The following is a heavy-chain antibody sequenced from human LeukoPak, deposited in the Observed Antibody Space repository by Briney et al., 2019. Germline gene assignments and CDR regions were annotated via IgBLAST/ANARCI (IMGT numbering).Heavy chain of an antibody. J-gene: IGHJ4*02. D-gene: IGHD2-8*02. CDR1: GGSISSGGYY. CDR3: AKAPWAAGTGGSTFDY. Sequence: SETLSLTCTVSGGSISSGGYYWNWIRQHPGKGLEWIGYMYYSGSTYYNPSLKSRVIISVDTSTNQFSLKLSSVTAADTAVYYCAKAPWAAGTGGSTFDYWGQGTLVTVSS. V-gene: IGHV4-31*03. CDR2: MYYSGST.